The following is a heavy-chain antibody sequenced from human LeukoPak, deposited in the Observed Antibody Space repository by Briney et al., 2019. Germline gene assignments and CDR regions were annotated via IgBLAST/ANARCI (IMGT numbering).Heavy chain of an antibody. V-gene: IGHV1-2*02. CDR1: GYTFTGYY. D-gene: IGHD6-19*01. CDR2: INPNSGGT. Sequence: ASVKVSCKASGYTFTGYYMRWVRQAPGQGLEWMGWINPNSGGTNYAQKFQGRVTMTRDTSISTAYMELSRLRSDDTAVYYCARMWGILYSSGWYYFDYWGQGTLVTVSS. CDR3: ARMWGILYSSGWYYFDY. J-gene: IGHJ4*02.